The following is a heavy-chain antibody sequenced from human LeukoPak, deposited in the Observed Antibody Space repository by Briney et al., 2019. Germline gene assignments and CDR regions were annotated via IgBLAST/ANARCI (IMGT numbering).Heavy chain of an antibody. CDR2: IYTSGST. D-gene: IGHD3-10*01. CDR3: ARQISRSGRFNYSFDY. CDR1: GGSISSYY. Sequence: SETLSLTCTVSGGSISSYYCSWIRRPAGKGLEWIGRIYTSGSTNYNPSLTSRVTMSVDTSKNQFSLKVSSVTAADTAVYYCARQISRSGRFNYSFDYWGQGTLVTVSS. J-gene: IGHJ4*02. V-gene: IGHV4-4*07.